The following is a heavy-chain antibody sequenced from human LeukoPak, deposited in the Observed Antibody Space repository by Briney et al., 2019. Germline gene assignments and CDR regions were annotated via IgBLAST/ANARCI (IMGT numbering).Heavy chain of an antibody. D-gene: IGHD5-24*01. CDR3: AKSRDSYTLGGP. V-gene: IGHV3-30*18. CDR2: ISYDGSNK. CDR1: GFTFSSYE. Sequence: GGSLRLSCAASGFTFSSYEMNWVRQAPGKGLEWVAVISYDGSNKYYADSVKGRFTISRDNSKNTLYLQMNSLRAEDTAVYYCAKSRDSYTLGGPWGQGTLVTVSS. J-gene: IGHJ5*02.